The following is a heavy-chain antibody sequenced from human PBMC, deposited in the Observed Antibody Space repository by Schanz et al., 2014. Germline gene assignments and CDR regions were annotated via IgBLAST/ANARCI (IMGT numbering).Heavy chain of an antibody. CDR2: ISGTGGDDT. V-gene: IGHV3-23*01. D-gene: IGHD5-12*01. CDR3: ARKVVATIGGYYDN. Sequence: EVHLLESGGGLVKPGGFLRLSCAASGFTFSDAWMSWVRQAPGKGLLWVSSISGTGGDDTYYADSVRGRFTISRDNAENTLFLQMNSLRAEDTAVYYCARKVVATIGGYYDNWGQGTLVIVSS. CDR1: GFTFSDAW. J-gene: IGHJ4*02.